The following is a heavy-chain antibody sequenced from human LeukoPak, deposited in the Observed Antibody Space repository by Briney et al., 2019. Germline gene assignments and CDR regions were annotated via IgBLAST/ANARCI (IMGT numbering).Heavy chain of an antibody. Sequence: PSETLSLTCTVSGGSIRSYYWSWIRQPPGKGLEWIGYIYYSGSTNYNPSLKSRVTISVDTSKNQFSLKLSSVTAADTAVYYCARVVGSTVTTGIFDYWGQGTLVTVSS. D-gene: IGHD4-17*01. CDR1: GGSIRSYY. CDR3: ARVVGSTVTTGIFDY. V-gene: IGHV4-59*01. CDR2: IYYSGST. J-gene: IGHJ4*02.